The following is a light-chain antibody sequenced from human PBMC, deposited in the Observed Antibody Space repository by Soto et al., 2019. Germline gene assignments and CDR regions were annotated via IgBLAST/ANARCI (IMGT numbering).Light chain of an antibody. J-gene: IGKJ1*01. CDR2: EAS. V-gene: IGKV1-5*01. Sequence: DIQMTQSPSTLSASVGDRVTITCRASQSVSRWLAWYQQKPGKAPKILIYEASSLESGVPSRFSGSGSGTDFSLTISSLQPVDFATYYCQQYTGYSQWTFGPGTKVDIK. CDR3: QQYTGYSQWT. CDR1: QSVSRW.